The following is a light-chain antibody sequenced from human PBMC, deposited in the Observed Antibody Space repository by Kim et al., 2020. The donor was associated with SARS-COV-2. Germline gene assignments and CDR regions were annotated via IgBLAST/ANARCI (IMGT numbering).Light chain of an antibody. V-gene: IGLV1-40*01. CDR1: SSNIGAGYD. J-gene: IGLJ3*02. CDR2: GNS. CDR3: QSYDSSLSGWV. Sequence: GVTISCTGSSSNIGAGYDVHWYQQLPGKAPKLLIYGNSNRPSGVPDRFSGSKSGTSASLAITGLQAEDEADYYCQSYDSSLSGWVFGGGTQLTVL.